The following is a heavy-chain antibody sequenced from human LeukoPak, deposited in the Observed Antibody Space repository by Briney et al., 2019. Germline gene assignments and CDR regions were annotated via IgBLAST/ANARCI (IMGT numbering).Heavy chain of an antibody. CDR3: AKVLRYFMDV. J-gene: IGHJ6*02. CDR1: GFTFSSYG. V-gene: IGHV3-23*01. D-gene: IGHD3-9*01. Sequence: GRSLRLSCAASGFTFSSYGMHWVRQAPGKGLEWVSTITSTGDSTYYADSVKGRFTISRDNSKNTLYLQMSSLRAEDTAVYYCAKVLRYFMDVWGQGTTVTVSS. CDR2: ITSTGDST.